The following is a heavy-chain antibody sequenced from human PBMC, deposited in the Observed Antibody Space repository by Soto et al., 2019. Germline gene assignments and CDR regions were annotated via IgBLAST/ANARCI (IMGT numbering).Heavy chain of an antibody. CDR2: ISYDGRNQ. CDR3: AKGPSNKLDYIWGSYDY. CDR1: GFNFNSYG. Sequence: QVQLVASGGGVVQPGRSLRLSCAASGFNFNSYGMHWVRQAPGKGLEWVAVISYDGRNQDYADSVKGRFTISRDNSKSTLSVQMNSLIAEDTAVFYWAKGPSNKLDYIWGSYDYWCQGTLGSVSA. J-gene: IGHJ4*02. V-gene: IGHV3-30*18. D-gene: IGHD3-16*01.